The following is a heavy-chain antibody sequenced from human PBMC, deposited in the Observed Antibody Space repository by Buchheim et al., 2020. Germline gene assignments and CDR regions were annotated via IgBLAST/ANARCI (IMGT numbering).Heavy chain of an antibody. J-gene: IGHJ6*02. V-gene: IGHV1-69*02. CDR1: GGTFSSYT. Sequence: QVQLVQSGAEVKKPGSSVKVSCKASGGTFSSYTISWVRQAPGQGLEWMGRIIPILGIANYAQKFQGRVTMSRDTSTSTVYMELSSLRSEDTAVYYCARVLPNYHHGMDVWGQGTT. D-gene: IGHD2-15*01. CDR3: ARVLPNYHHGMDV. CDR2: IIPILGIA.